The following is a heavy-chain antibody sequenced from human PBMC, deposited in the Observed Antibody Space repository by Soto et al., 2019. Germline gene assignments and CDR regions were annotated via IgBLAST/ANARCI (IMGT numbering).Heavy chain of an antibody. CDR2: IIPILDVS. CDR3: ALMWFGELWHGMDV. V-gene: IGHV1-69*02. J-gene: IGHJ6*02. D-gene: IGHD3-10*01. Sequence: QLQLVQSGAEMKKPGSSVKVSCKASGGDFNSYTLSWVRQAPGQGPEWMGTIIPILDVSKNAQKFQGRVTITADKSTATVYMELRSLKSEDTAIYYCALMWFGELWHGMDVWGQGTTVTVSS. CDR1: GGDFNSYT.